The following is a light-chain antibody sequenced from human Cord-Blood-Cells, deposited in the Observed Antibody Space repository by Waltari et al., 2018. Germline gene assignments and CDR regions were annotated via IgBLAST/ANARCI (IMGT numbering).Light chain of an antibody. CDR2: AAS. J-gene: IGKJ4*01. Sequence: DIQMTQSPSSLYASLGDRVTITCRESQRISSYLNWYQQKPGKAPKLLIYAASSLQSGVPSRFSGSGSGTDFTLTISSLQPEDFATYYCQQSYSTPLTFGGGTKVEIK. CDR3: QQSYSTPLT. CDR1: QRISSY. V-gene: IGKV1-39*01.